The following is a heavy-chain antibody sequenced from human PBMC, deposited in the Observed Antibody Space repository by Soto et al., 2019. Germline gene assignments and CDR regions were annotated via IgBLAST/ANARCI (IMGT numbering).Heavy chain of an antibody. Sequence: ASVKVSCKASGHTFTGYYMHWVRQAPGQGLEWMGWINPNSGGTNYAQKFQGWVTMTRDTSISTAYMELSGLRSDDTAVYYCARGSCGGDCPYAGWFDPWGQGTLVTVS. D-gene: IGHD2-21*01. CDR3: ARGSCGGDCPYAGWFDP. J-gene: IGHJ5*02. CDR1: GHTFTGYY. CDR2: INPNSGGT. V-gene: IGHV1-2*04.